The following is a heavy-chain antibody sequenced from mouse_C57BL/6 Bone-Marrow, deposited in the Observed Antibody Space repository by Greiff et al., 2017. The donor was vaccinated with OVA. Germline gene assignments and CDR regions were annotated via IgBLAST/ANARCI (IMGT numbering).Heavy chain of an antibody. CDR3: ARHDGTSFAY. V-gene: IGHV5-12*01. CDR2: ISNGGGST. J-gene: IGHJ3*01. Sequence: EVQRVESGGGLVQPGGSLKLSCAASGFTFSDYYMYWVRPTPEKRLEWVAYISNGGGSTYYPDTVKGRFTISRDNAKNTLYLQMSRLKSEDTAMYYCARHDGTSFAYWGQGTLVTVSA. CDR1: GFTFSDYY. D-gene: IGHD2-3*01.